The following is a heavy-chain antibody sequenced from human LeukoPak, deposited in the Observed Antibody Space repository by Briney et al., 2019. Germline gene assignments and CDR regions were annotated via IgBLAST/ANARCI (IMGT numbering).Heavy chain of an antibody. J-gene: IGHJ6*03. CDR2: IFYSGST. V-gene: IGHV4-59*02. D-gene: IGHD3-10*01. CDR3: ARDRVELSMFRGANYYYYMDV. CDR1: GGSVTNYY. Sequence: SETLSLTCTVSGGSVTNYYWSWIRQPPGKGLEWIGYIFYSGSTNYNPSLKSRVTISVDTSKNQFSLNLSSVTAADTAVYYCARDRVELSMFRGANYYYYMDVWGKGTTVTISS.